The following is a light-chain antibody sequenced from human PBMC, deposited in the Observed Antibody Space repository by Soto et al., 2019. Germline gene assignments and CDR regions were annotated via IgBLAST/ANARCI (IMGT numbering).Light chain of an antibody. J-gene: IGKJ1*01. V-gene: IGKV1-27*01. CDR1: QTIRTA. CDR3: QKYNSAPWT. CDR2: AAS. Sequence: IQLTQSPSSLYASVGDRVTITCRASQTIRTALAWYQQKPGKVPKLLIYAASTLQSGVPSRFSGSGSGTDFTLTISSLQPEDVATYYCQKYNSAPWTFGQGTKVDIK.